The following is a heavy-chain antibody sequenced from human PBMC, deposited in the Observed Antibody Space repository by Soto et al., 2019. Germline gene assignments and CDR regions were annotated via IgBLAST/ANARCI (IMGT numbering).Heavy chain of an antibody. CDR3: ASGPRTQLWFPNVY. D-gene: IGHD5-18*01. CDR1: GYTFSDYY. CDR2: ISPKSGGT. V-gene: IGHV1-2*02. Sequence: ASVKVSCKASGYTFSDYYLHWLRQAPGQGLEWMGWISPKSGGTHYAPKFEGRVTLTTDTSISTAFMELSRLTSDDTAVYYCASGPRTQLWFPNVYWGQGTLVTVSS. J-gene: IGHJ4*02.